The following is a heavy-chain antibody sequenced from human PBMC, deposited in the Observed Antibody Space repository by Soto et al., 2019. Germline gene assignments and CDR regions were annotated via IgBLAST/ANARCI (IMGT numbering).Heavy chain of an antibody. CDR3: ARFFQPYRGVTIFGVAHYYYGMDV. CDR1: GGTFSSYA. D-gene: IGHD3-3*01. V-gene: IGHV1-69*13. J-gene: IGHJ6*02. CDR2: IIPIFGTA. Sequence: ASVKVSCKASGGTFSSYAISWVRQAPGQGLEWMGGIIPIFGTANYAQKFQGRVTITADESTSTAYMELSSLRSEDTAVYYCARFFQPYRGVTIFGVAHYYYGMDVWGQGTTVTVSS.